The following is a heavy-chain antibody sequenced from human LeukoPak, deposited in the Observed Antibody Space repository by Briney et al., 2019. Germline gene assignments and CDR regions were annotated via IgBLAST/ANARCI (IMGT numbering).Heavy chain of an antibody. CDR2: ISTSGTT. Sequence: SETLSLTCTVSGDSISYYYWSWIRQPAGKGLEWIGRISTSGTTNYNPSLKSRVTMSVDTSKSQFSLKLSSVTAADTAVYYCARDVVAAAGTWDYWGQGTLVTVSS. CDR3: ARDVVAAAGTWDY. CDR1: GDSISYYY. V-gene: IGHV4-4*07. D-gene: IGHD6-13*01. J-gene: IGHJ4*02.